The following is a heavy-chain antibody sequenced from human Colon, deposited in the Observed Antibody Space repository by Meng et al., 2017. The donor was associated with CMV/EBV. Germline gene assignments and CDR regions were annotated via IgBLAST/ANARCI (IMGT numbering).Heavy chain of an antibody. D-gene: IGHD3-3*01. CDR3: AKDVRGSGYRGHYYGMDV. CDR1: GGTFRSYV. CDR2: VIPMFGTA. V-gene: IGHV1-69*05. J-gene: IGHJ6*02. Sequence: SVKVSCKATGGTFRSYVISWVRQAPGQGPEGMGGVIPMFGTAKYVEKFQGRVTITTDESTSTAYMEVSRLRAEDTAVYYGAKDVRGSGYRGHYYGMDVWGQGTTVTVSS.